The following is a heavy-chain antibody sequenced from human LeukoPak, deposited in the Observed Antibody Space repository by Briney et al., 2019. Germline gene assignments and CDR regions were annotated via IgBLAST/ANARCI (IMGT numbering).Heavy chain of an antibody. Sequence: ASVKVSCKASGYTFTGYAMHWVRQAPGQRLEWMGWINAGNGNTTYSQEFQGRVTITRDTSASTTYMELSSLRSEDMAVYYCAVPGYFCSSTSCYDYWGQGTLVTVSS. CDR2: INAGNGNT. D-gene: IGHD2-2*01. CDR3: AVPGYFCSSTSCYDY. CDR1: GYTFTGYA. J-gene: IGHJ4*02. V-gene: IGHV1-3*03.